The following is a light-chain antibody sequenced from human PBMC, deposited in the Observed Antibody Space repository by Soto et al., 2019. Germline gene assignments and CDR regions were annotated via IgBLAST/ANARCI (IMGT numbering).Light chain of an antibody. J-gene: IGLJ1*01. Sequence: QSALTQPPSVSGSPGQSVTISCSGISSDVGSYNRVSWYQQPPGTAPKLMIYEVSNRPSGVPDRFSGSKSGNTASLTISGLQAEDDADYYCSSFTSSSTYFFGTGTKLTVL. V-gene: IGLV2-18*02. CDR1: SSDVGSYNR. CDR2: EVS. CDR3: SSFTSSSTYF.